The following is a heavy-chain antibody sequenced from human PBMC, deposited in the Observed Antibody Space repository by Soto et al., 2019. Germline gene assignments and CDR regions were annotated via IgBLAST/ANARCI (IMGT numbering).Heavy chain of an antibody. J-gene: IGHJ4*02. Sequence: GGSLRLSCAVSGFTISSIYMSWVRQAPGKGLEWVSVIYSGGSTYYADSVESRFTISRDNSKNTLYLQMNSLRAEDTAVHYCATEIRFGELAYWGQGTLVTVSS. D-gene: IGHD3-10*01. CDR3: ATEIRFGELAY. V-gene: IGHV3-66*01. CDR2: IYSGGST. CDR1: GFTISSIY.